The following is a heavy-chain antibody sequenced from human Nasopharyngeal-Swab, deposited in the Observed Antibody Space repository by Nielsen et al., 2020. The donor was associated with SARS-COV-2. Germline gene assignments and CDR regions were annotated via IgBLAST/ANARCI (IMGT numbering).Heavy chain of an antibody. CDR1: GGSVSSYQ. CDR2: IYYSGST. J-gene: IGHJ4*02. CDR3: ARGFDY. Sequence: SETLSLTCSASGGSVSSYQWSWIRQPPGKRLECIVLIYYSGSTNCNPSLKSRVPISVDTSKNQFSLKLSSVTAADTAVYYCARGFDYWGQGTLVTASS. V-gene: IGHV4-59*02.